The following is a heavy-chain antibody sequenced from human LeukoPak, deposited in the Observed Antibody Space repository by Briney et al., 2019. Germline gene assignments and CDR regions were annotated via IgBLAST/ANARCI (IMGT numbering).Heavy chain of an antibody. CDR1: GFTFSSYA. J-gene: IGHJ4*02. CDR2: ISGRGGST. CDR3: AKASTYYYDSSGYYIDS. Sequence: GGSLRLSCAASGFTFSSYAMSWVRQAPGKGLEWVSAISGRGGSTYYADSVKGRFTISRDNSKNTLYLQMNSLRAEDTAVYYCAKASTYYYDSSGYYIDSWGQGTLVTVSS. V-gene: IGHV3-23*01. D-gene: IGHD3-22*01.